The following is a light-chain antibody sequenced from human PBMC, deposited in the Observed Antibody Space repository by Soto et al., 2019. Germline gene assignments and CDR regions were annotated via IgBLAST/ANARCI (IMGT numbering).Light chain of an antibody. CDR1: SSDVGGYNY. V-gene: IGLV2-14*01. J-gene: IGLJ2*01. CDR2: EVS. CDR3: SSYTSSSRV. Sequence: QSVLTQPASVSGSPGQSITISCTGTSSDVGGYNYVSWYQQHPGKAPKLMIYEVSNRPSGVSNRFSGSKSGNTASLTISGLQAEDEADYCCSSYTSSSRVFGGGTKLTVL.